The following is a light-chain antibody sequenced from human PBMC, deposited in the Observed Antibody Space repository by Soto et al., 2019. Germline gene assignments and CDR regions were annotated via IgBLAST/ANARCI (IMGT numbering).Light chain of an antibody. CDR2: YAS. CDR3: QQYDNLPRYT. J-gene: IGKJ2*01. V-gene: IGKV1-33*01. CDR1: QDISNY. Sequence: DIQMTQSPSSLSASVGDRVTITCQASQDISNYLNWYQQKPGKAPNLLIYYASNLETGVPSRFSGSGSGTDFTFAISSLQPEDIATYYCQQYDNLPRYTFGQGTKLEIK.